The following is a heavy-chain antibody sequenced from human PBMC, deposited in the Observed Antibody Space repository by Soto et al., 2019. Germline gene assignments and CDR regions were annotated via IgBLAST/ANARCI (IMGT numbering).Heavy chain of an antibody. CDR3: ARFPSGRDPNWFDL. CDR2: IYPDDSDT. Sequence: GGSTKTCYKAAGDRFATHWSGWVRPLPGKGLELMGIIYPDDSDTRYSPSFQGQVTISADKSITTAYLQWSSLKASDTAMDYCARFPSGRDPNWFDLWGQGTLVTVSS. CDR1: GDRFATHW. D-gene: IGHD1-26*01. V-gene: IGHV5-51*01. J-gene: IGHJ5*02.